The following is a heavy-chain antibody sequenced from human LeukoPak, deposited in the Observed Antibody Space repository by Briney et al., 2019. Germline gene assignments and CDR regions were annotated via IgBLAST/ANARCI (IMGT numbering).Heavy chain of an antibody. J-gene: IGHJ4*02. D-gene: IGHD3-10*01. CDR2: IKQDGSVE. CDR1: GSTYSNYW. V-gene: IGHV3-7*01. Sequence: PGGSLRLSCAASGSTYSNYWMAWVRQAPGKGLQWVASIKQDGSVEYYVDSVKGRFTISRDNAKNSHYLQMNSLTAEDMAVYYCARWADDSGIYYIASWGQGTLVTVSS. CDR3: ARWADDSGIYYIAS.